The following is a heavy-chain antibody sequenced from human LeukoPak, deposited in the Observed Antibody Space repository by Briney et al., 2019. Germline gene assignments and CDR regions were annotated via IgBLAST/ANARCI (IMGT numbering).Heavy chain of an antibody. Sequence: SETLSLTCAVSGGSISSSNWWSWVRQPPGKGLEWIGEIYHSGSTNYNPSLKSRVTISVDKSKNQFSLKLSSVTAADTAVYSCARNSLAAAGYNWFDPWGQGTLVTVSS. CDR1: GGSISSSNW. CDR2: IYHSGST. D-gene: IGHD6-13*01. J-gene: IGHJ5*02. V-gene: IGHV4-4*02. CDR3: ARNSLAAAGYNWFDP.